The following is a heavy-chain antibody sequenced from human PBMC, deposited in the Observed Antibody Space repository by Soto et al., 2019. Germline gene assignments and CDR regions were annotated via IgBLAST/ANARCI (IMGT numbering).Heavy chain of an antibody. Sequence: QVQLQESGPGLVKPSETLSLSCAVSGASISSNNWWSWVRQPPGKGLEWIGEISHSWSTNYNPSLNSRVTISVDKSKNQFSLKLSSVTAADTAVYYCARDEAQDYYYGMDVWGQGTTVTVSS. CDR3: ARDEAQDYYYGMDV. CDR1: GASISSNNW. CDR2: ISHSWST. J-gene: IGHJ6*02. V-gene: IGHV4-4*02.